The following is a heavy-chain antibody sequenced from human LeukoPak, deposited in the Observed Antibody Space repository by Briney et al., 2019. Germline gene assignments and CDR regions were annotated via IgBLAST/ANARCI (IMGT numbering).Heavy chain of an antibody. J-gene: IGHJ4*02. CDR1: GFTFSAYH. CDR3: ARDPRGVYSSSDIK. V-gene: IGHV3-21*01. CDR2: ISSGSSYI. Sequence: GGSLRLSCAASGFTFSAYHINWVRQAPGKGLEWVSSISSGSSYIYYANSVKGRFTISRDNAKNSLYLQMNSLRAEDTAEYYCARDPRGVYSSSDIKWGQGTLVTVSS. D-gene: IGHD6-13*01.